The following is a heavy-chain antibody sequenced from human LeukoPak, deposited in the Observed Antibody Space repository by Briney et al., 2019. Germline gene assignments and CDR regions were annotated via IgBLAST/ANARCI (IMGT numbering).Heavy chain of an antibody. Sequence: GAPLQSSSQGSGSIFTSYWFGWARKLPGKGLEWLGCIYPGDSDTRYSPSFQGQVTISAAKSISTAYLQWSSLKASDTAMYYCPRYYYDSSGYRGDYWGQGTLVTVSS. CDR2: IYPGDSDT. D-gene: IGHD3-22*01. J-gene: IGHJ4*02. V-gene: IGHV5-51*01. CDR1: GSIFTSYW. CDR3: PRYYYDSSGYRGDY.